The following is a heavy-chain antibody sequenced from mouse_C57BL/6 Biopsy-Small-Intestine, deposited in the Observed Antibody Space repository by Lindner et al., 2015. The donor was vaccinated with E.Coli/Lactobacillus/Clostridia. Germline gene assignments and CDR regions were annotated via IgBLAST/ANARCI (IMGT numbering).Heavy chain of an antibody. CDR1: GYTFTGNY. CDR3: ARATLGMSYYFDY. J-gene: IGHJ2*01. V-gene: IGHV1-18*01. Sequence: SVKVSCKASGYTFTGNYVHWVRQAPGQGLEWMGWINPNSGGTNYAQKFQGRVTLTRDTSISTAYMDLSRLTSDDTAVYYCARATLGMSYYFDYWGQGTLVTVSS. CDR2: INPNSGGT. D-gene: IGHD6-1*01.